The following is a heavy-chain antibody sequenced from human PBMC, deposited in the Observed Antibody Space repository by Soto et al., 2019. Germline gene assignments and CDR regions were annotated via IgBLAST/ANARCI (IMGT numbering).Heavy chain of an antibody. Sequence: QVQLQESGPGLVKPSETLSLTCTVSGGSISSYYWSWIRQPPGKGLEWIGYIYYSGSTNYNPSLKSRVTISVDTSKNQFSLKLSSVTAADTAVYYCARSHFDDILTGYYYDAFDIWGQGTMVTVSS. CDR2: IYYSGST. CDR3: ARSHFDDILTGYYYDAFDI. CDR1: GGSISSYY. D-gene: IGHD3-9*01. J-gene: IGHJ3*02. V-gene: IGHV4-59*08.